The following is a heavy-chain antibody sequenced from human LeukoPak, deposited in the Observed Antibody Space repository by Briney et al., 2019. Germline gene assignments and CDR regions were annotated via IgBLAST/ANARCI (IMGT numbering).Heavy chain of an antibody. Sequence: GGSLRLSCAAPGFTFNNYYMSWIRQAPGKGLEWVSYISSSGSTIFYADSVKGRFTISRDNAKNSLYLQMNSLRAEDTAVYYCAREGREVRGVIIGFAMDVWGQGTTVTVSS. CDR1: GFTFNNYY. V-gene: IGHV3-11*01. J-gene: IGHJ6*02. CDR3: AREGREVRGVIIGFAMDV. CDR2: ISSSGSTI. D-gene: IGHD3-10*01.